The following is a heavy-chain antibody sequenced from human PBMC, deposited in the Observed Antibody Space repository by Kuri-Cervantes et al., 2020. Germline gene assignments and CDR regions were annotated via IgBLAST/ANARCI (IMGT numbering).Heavy chain of an antibody. CDR3: ARQPGIYCSSTSCYAAFDI. CDR2: INHSGST. CDR1: GGSFSGYY. V-gene: IGHV4-34*01. D-gene: IGHD2-2*01. J-gene: IGHJ3*02. Sequence: ESLKISCAVYGGSFSGYYWSWIRQPPGKGLEWIGEINHSGSTNYNPSLKSRVTISVDTSKNQFSLKLSSVTAADTAVYYCARQPGIYCSSTSCYAAFDIWGQGTMVTVSS.